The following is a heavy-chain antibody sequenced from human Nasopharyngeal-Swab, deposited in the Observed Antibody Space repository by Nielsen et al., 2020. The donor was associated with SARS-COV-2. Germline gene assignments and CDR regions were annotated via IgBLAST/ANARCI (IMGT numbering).Heavy chain of an antibody. CDR2: IYTSGST. CDR1: GGSISSGSYY. CDR3: AREIKYSYGIEEAYYYGMDV. V-gene: IGHV4-61*02. Sequence: SETLSLTCTVSGGSISSGSYYWSWIRQPAGKGLEWIGRIYTSGSTNYNPSLKSRVTISVDTSKNQFSLKLSSVTAADTAVYYCAREIKYSYGIEEAYYYGMDVWGQGTTVTVSS. D-gene: IGHD5-18*01. J-gene: IGHJ6*02.